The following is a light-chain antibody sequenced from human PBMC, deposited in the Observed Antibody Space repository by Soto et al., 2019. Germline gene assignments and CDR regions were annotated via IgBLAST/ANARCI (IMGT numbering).Light chain of an antibody. V-gene: IGLV2-23*01. CDR2: EGS. CDR1: SSDVGSYNL. CDR3: CSYAGYSRV. Sequence: QSALTQPASVSGSLGQSITISCTGTSSDVGSYNLVSWYQQHPGKAPKLIIYEGSKRPSGLSNRFSGSKSGNTASLTISGLQAEDEADYYCCSYAGYSRVFGGGTKLTVL. J-gene: IGLJ2*01.